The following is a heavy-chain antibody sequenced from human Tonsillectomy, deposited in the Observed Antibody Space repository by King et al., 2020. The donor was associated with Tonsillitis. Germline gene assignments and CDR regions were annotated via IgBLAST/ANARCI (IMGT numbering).Heavy chain of an antibody. CDR1: GYTFTGYY. J-gene: IGHJ5*02. CDR2: INPNSAGT. CDR3: ARDRSEYQLLANWFGP. Sequence: VQLVESGAEVKKPGASVKVSCKASGYTFTGYYIHWVRQAPGQGLEWMGWINPNSAGTNYAQKFQGRVTMTRDTSISTAYMELSRLRSDDTAVYYCARDRSEYQLLANWFGPWGQGTLVTVSS. V-gene: IGHV1-2*02. D-gene: IGHD2-2*01.